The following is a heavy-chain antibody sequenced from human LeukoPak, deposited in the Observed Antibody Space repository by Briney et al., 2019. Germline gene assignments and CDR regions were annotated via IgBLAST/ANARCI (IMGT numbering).Heavy chain of an antibody. CDR1: GFTFTDYY. J-gene: IGHJ4*02. Sequence: PGGSLRLSCAASGFTFTDYYVSWICQAPGKGLEWVSYISSSGTIIYYADSVKGRFTISRDNAKNSLYLQMNSLRAEDTAVYYCARRTSGIDYWGQGTLVTVSS. CDR2: ISSSGTII. CDR3: ARRTSGIDY. V-gene: IGHV3-11*01.